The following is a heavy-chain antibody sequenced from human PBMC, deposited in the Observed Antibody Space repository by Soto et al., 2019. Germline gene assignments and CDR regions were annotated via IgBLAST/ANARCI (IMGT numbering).Heavy chain of an antibody. J-gene: IGHJ6*03. V-gene: IGHV1-8*01. D-gene: IGHD2-15*01. CDR2: MNPNSGNT. CDR1: GYTFTSYD. Sequence: ASVKVSCKASGYTFTSYDINWVRQATGQGLEWMGWMNPNSGNTGYAQKFQGRVTMTRNTSISTAYMELSSLRSEDTAVYYCAREGARATSDYYYYYYMDVWGKGTTVTVSS. CDR3: AREGARATSDYYYYYYMDV.